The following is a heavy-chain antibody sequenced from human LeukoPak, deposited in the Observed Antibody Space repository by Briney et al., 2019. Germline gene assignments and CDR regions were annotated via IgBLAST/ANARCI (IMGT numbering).Heavy chain of an antibody. J-gene: IGHJ4*02. CDR1: GFTFSTYT. CDR3: GRDQDRGSYHDPIFDY. V-gene: IGHV3-21*06. D-gene: IGHD1-26*01. Sequence: GGSLRLSCAASGFTFSTYTMNWVRQAPGKGLEWVSSISPSSSNIYYADSMKGRFTISRYDAKNLLYLQMNSLRAEDTAVYYCGRDQDRGSYHDPIFDYWGQGTLVTVSS. CDR2: ISPSSSNI.